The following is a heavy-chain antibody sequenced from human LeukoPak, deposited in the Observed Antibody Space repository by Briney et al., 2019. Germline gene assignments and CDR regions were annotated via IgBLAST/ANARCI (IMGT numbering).Heavy chain of an antibody. CDR1: GFTFSTYA. V-gene: IGHV3-23*01. CDR3: AKDQFGGYGSIDY. J-gene: IGHJ4*02. Sequence: GGSLRLSCAASGFTFSTYAIMWVRQAPGKGLHWVSSIYSDGSTYYADSVRGRFIISRDNSKNTLHLQMNSLRAEDTAVYDCAKDQFGGYGSIDYWGQGTLVTVSS. CDR2: IYSDGST. D-gene: IGHD5-12*01.